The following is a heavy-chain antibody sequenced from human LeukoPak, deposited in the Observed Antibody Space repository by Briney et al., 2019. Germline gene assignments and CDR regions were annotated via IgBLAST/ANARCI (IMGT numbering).Heavy chain of an antibody. CDR2: IYYSGTT. D-gene: IGHD2-2*01. CDR3: ARHYVPAAMFYYYGMDV. Sequence: TESLSLTCTVPGPSISSSSHYWGRIRPPPGKGLEWIGSIYYSGTTYYNPSLNSRVTISVDTSKNQFSLKLSSVTAADPAVNYCARHYVPAAMFYYYGMDVWGQGTTVTVSS. J-gene: IGHJ6*02. CDR1: GPSISSSSHY. V-gene: IGHV4-39*01.